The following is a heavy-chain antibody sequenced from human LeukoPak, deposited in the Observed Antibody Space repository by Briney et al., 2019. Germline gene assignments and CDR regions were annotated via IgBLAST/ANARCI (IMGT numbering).Heavy chain of an antibody. Sequence: GGSLRLSCAASGFTFSSYSMNWVRQAPGKGLEWVSSISSSSSYIYYADSVKGRFTISRDNAKNSLYLQMNSLRAEDTAVYYCARGSYYYDSSGYFQRAEYFQHWGQGTLVTVSS. CDR3: ARGSYYYDSSGYFQRAEYFQH. CDR2: ISSSSSYI. V-gene: IGHV3-21*01. D-gene: IGHD3-22*01. J-gene: IGHJ1*01. CDR1: GFTFSSYS.